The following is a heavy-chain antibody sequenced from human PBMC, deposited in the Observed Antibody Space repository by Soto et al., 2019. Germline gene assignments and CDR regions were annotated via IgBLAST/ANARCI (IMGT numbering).Heavy chain of an antibody. V-gene: IGHV5-51*01. J-gene: IGHJ4*02. CDR3: ARQGLRYFDWLLFSYFDY. CDR1: GYSFTSYW. D-gene: IGHD3-9*01. Sequence: PGESLKISCKGSGYSFTSYWIGWVRQMPGKGLEWMGIIYPGDSDTRYSPSFQGQVTISADKSISTAYLQWSSLKASDTAMYYCARQGLRYFDWLLFSYFDYWGQGTLVTVSS. CDR2: IYPGDSDT.